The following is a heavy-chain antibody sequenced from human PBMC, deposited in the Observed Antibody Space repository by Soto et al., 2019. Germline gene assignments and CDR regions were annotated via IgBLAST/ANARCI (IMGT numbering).Heavy chain of an antibody. D-gene: IGHD3-10*01. CDR2: MSGSGGST. CDR1: GFTFSSYD. V-gene: IGHV3-23*01. Sequence: EVQLLESGGDLVQPGGSLRLSCSASGFTFSSYDMNWVRQAPGKGLEWVSAMSGSGGSTYYADSVKGRFTISRDNSKSTLYLQMNSLRADDTAVYFCAKGRGSDDRRYWGQGTLVTVSS. J-gene: IGHJ4*02. CDR3: AKGRGSDDRRY.